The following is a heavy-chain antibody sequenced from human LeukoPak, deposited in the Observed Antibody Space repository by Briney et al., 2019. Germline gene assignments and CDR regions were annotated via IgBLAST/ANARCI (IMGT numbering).Heavy chain of an antibody. Sequence: SETLSLTCTVFGGSMNNYYWSWIRQPPGKGLEWIAYIYYTGRSNYSPSLKSRVTISVDTSKNQFSLRLSSVTAADTAVYYCARLYCGSDCYAFDYWGQGALVTVSS. V-gene: IGHV4-59*01. CDR3: ARLYCGSDCYAFDY. CDR1: GGSMNNYY. J-gene: IGHJ4*02. D-gene: IGHD2-21*02. CDR2: IYYTGRS.